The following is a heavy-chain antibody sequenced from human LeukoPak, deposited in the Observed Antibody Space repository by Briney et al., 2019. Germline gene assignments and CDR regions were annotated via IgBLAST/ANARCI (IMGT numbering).Heavy chain of an antibody. CDR2: ISGSGGST. V-gene: IGHV3-23*01. Sequence: GGTLRLSCAASELTFSSYAMNWVRQAPGKGLEWVSGISGSGGSTYYADSVKGRFTISRDNSKNTLYLQMNSLRADDSAVYYCAKAYSSSWYEGLFDYWGQGTLVTVSS. D-gene: IGHD6-13*01. CDR3: AKAYSSSWYEGLFDY. J-gene: IGHJ4*02. CDR1: ELTFSSYA.